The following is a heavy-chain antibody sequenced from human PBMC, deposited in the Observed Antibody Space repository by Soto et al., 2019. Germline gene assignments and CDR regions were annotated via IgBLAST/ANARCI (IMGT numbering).Heavy chain of an antibody. J-gene: IGHJ6*02. CDR1: GFTFSSYS. V-gene: IGHV3-48*02. CDR3: ARESLALARSGTHYSGMDV. D-gene: IGHD3-10*01. CDR2: ISSSSSTI. Sequence: GGFPRLSCAASGFTFSSYSMNWVRQAPGKGLEWVSYISSSSSTIYYADSVKGRFTISRDNAKNSLYLQMNSLRDEDTAVYYCARESLALARSGTHYSGMDVWGQGTTVTVSS.